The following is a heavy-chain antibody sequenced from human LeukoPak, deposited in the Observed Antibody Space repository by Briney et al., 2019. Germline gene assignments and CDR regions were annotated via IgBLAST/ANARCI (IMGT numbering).Heavy chain of an antibody. CDR1: GFTFSSYA. V-gene: IGHV3-23*01. D-gene: IGHD6-13*01. CDR3: AKDQVGAAAGTLLHY. Sequence: GASLRLSCAASGFTFSSYAMSWVRQTPGKGLEWVPTISTGDGRTYYADSVKGRFTIFRDNSKNTLYLQMNSLRAEDTAVYYCAKDQVGAAAGTLLHYWGQGTLVTVSS. CDR2: ISTGDGRT. J-gene: IGHJ4*02.